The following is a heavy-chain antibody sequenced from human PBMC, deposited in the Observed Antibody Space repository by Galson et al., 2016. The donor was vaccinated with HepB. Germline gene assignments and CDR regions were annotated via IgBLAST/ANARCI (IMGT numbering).Heavy chain of an antibody. CDR3: AKVDCGGDCKRFDY. Sequence: SLRLSCAASGFTFSNHAMSWVRQAPGKGLEWVSVITGSGVTYYADSVKGRFTISRDNSKNTLFLQMNSLRAEDTAIYYCAKVDCGGDCKRFDYWGQGTLVTVAS. D-gene: IGHD2-21*02. J-gene: IGHJ4*02. CDR1: GFTFSNHA. CDR2: ITGSGVT. V-gene: IGHV3-23*01.